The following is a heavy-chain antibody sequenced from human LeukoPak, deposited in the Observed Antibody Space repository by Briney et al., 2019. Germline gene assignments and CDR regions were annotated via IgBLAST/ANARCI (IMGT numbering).Heavy chain of an antibody. V-gene: IGHV3-53*01. D-gene: IGHD3-22*01. Sequence: GGSLTLSCAASGLTVSSNYMSWVRQAPGKGLYWVSVINSGSSTYYADSVKGRFTISRDNSKSTLYLQMNSLRAEDTAMYYCARGGDSRGSGRTAFDIWGQGTMVTVSS. CDR3: ARGGDSRGSGRTAFDI. CDR2: INSGSST. CDR1: GLTVSSNY. J-gene: IGHJ3*02.